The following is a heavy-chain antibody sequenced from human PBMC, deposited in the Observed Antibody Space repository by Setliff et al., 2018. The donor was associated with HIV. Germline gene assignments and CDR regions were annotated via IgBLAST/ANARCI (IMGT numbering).Heavy chain of an antibody. J-gene: IGHJ3*02. CDR1: GFTFTNSA. CDR3: AADPQTGTTSYDAFDI. CDR2: IVVGSGNT. D-gene: IGHD1-7*01. V-gene: IGHV1-58*01. Sequence: GASVKVSCKASGFTFTNSAVQWVRQARGQRLEWIGWIVVGSGNTNYAQKFQERVTITRDMSTSRAYMELSGLRTEDTAVYYCAADPQTGTTSYDAFDIWGQGTVVTVS.